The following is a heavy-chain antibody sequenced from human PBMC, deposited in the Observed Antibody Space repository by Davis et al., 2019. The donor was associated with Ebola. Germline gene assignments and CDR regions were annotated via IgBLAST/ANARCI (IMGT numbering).Heavy chain of an antibody. CDR3: ARFSRGTIESY. CDR2: IKQDGSDK. Sequence: GGSLRLSCVTSGFTFSSYWMSWVRQAPGKGLEWLANIKQDGSDKHYVDSVKGRFTISRDNAKNSLYLQMNSLRAEDTAVYYCARFSRGTIESYWGQGTLVTVSS. J-gene: IGHJ4*02. D-gene: IGHD5/OR15-5a*01. V-gene: IGHV3-7*01. CDR1: GFTFSSYW.